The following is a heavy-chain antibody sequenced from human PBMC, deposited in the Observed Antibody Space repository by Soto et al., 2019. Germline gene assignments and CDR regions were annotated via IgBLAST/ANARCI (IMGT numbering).Heavy chain of an antibody. V-gene: IGHV3-33*01. CDR2: IWYDGSNK. CDR1: GFTFRSYG. D-gene: IGHD1-26*01. Sequence: GGSLRLSCAASGFTFRSYGMHWVHQAPGKGLEWVAVIWYDGSNKYYADSVKGRFTISRDNSRNTLYLQMDSLSAEDTAVYYCARDRGTYSDRSRFGYFEYWGQGTLVTVSS. J-gene: IGHJ4*02. CDR3: ARDRGTYSDRSRFGYFEY.